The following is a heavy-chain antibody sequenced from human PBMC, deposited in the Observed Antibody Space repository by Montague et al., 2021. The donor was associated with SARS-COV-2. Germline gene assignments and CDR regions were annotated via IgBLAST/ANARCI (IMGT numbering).Heavy chain of an antibody. V-gene: IGHV4-34*01. J-gene: IGHJ6*03. D-gene: IGHD3-10*01. CDR3: ARLGDGVVPSPILGVGPYYSYYYMDV. CDR1: GGSFSTYS. CDR2: IHHGEST. Sequence: SETLSLTCAVHGGSFSTYSWNWIRQPPGKGLEWIGEIHHGESTNXNPSLKSRVTISADTSKNQFSLKLTSGAAADTAVYYCARLGDGVVPSPILGVGPYYSYYYMDVWGKGTTVTVSS.